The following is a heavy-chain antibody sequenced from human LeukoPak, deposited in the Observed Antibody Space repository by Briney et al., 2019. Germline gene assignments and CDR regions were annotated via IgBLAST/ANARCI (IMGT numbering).Heavy chain of an antibody. V-gene: IGHV3-43*01. CDR1: GFTFDDYT. J-gene: IGHJ4*02. Sequence: SGGSLRLSCAASGFTFDDYTMHWVRQAPGKGLEWVSLISWDGGSTYYADSVKGRFTISRDNSKNFLYLQMNSLRTEDTALYYCAKEKYGYKYFDYWGQGTLVTVSS. CDR2: ISWDGGST. D-gene: IGHD5-24*01. CDR3: AKEKYGYKYFDY.